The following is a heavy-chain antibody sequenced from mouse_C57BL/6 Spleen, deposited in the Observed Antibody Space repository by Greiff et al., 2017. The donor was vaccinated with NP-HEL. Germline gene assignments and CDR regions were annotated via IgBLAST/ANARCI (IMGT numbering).Heavy chain of an antibody. CDR1: GYTFTSYW. V-gene: IGHV1-64*01. CDR2: IHPNSGST. Sequence: QVQLQQPGAELVKPGASVKLFCKASGYTFTSYWMHWVKQRPGQGLEWIGMIHPNSGSTNYNEKFKSKATLTVDKSSSTAYMQLSSLTSEDSAVYYCARDSRYAMDYWGQGTSVTVSS. D-gene: IGHD2-12*01. J-gene: IGHJ4*01. CDR3: ARDSRYAMDY.